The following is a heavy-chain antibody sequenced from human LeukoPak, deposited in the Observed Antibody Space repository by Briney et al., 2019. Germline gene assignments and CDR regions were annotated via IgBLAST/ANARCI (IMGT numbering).Heavy chain of an antibody. CDR3: ARRGNIGWYSDF. J-gene: IGHJ4*02. CDR1: GYSFTTYW. D-gene: IGHD4-23*01. CDR2: IYPGDSDT. V-gene: IGHV5-51*01. Sequence: GESLQISCQGSGYSFTTYWIGWVRQMPGKGLEWMGVIYPGDSDTRYSPSFQGQVTISADKSISTAYLQWSSVKASDSAMYYCARRGNIGWYSDFWGQGTLVTVSS.